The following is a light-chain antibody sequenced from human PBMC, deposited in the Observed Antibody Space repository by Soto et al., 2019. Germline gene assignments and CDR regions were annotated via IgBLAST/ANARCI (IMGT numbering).Light chain of an antibody. CDR2: TAS. V-gene: IGKV3-20*01. CDR3: QLYGSSLWT. Sequence: IVLTQSPGTLSLSPGERPTLSCRASQSVSSTYLAWYQQRPGQAPRLLIYTASSRATGIPDRFSGSGSGTDFTLTISRLEPEDFAVYYCQLYGSSLWTFGQGTKVDIK. J-gene: IGKJ1*01. CDR1: QSVSSTY.